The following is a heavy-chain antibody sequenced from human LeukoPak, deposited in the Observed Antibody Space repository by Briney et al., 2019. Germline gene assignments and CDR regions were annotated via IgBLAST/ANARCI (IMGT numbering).Heavy chain of an antibody. J-gene: IGHJ3*02. CDR2: IWYDGSNK. V-gene: IGHV3-33*06. CDR1: GFTFSSYS. D-gene: IGHD3-22*01. Sequence: PGRSLRLSCAASGFTFSSYSMHWVRQAPGKGLEWVAAIWYDGSNKYYADSVKGRFTISRDNSKNTLYLQMNSLRAEDTAVYYCAKAYYYDSSGYEGDAFDIWGQGTMVTVPS. CDR3: AKAYYYDSSGYEGDAFDI.